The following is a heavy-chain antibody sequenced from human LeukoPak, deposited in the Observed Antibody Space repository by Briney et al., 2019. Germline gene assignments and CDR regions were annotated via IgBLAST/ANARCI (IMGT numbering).Heavy chain of an antibody. CDR2: IRSKAYRGTT. D-gene: IGHD5-18*01. CDR1: GFTFGDHA. CDR3: ARGPIQLWIHNAMDV. J-gene: IGHJ6*02. V-gene: IGHV3-49*04. Sequence: GGSLRLSCTGSGFTFGDHAMSWVRQAPGKGLEWVGFIRSKAYRGTTEYAASVKGRFTISRDDPASIAYLQMNSLRIEDTAAYYCARGPIQLWIHNAMDVWGQGTTVTVSS.